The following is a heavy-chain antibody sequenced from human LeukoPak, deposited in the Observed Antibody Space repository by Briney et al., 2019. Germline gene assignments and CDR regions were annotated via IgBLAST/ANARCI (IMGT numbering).Heavy chain of an antibody. CDR2: ISAYNGNT. CDR3: ARDYGRGILTGYYSPFDY. V-gene: IGHV1-18*01. CDR1: GYTFTSYG. J-gene: IGHJ4*02. Sequence: ASVTVSCKASGYTFTSYGISWVRQAPGQGLEWMGWISAYNGNTNYAQKLQGRVTMTTDTSTSTAYMELRSLRSDDTAVYYCARDYGRGILTGYYSPFDYWGQGTLVTVSS. D-gene: IGHD3-9*01.